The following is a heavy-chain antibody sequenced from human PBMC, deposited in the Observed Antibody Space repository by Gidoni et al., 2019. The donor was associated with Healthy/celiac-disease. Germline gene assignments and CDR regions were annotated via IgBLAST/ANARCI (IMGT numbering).Heavy chain of an antibody. CDR3: AYNGGRVGATSEFDY. Sequence: EVQLVASGGGLVKPGGSLRLSCAASGFTFSSYSMNWVRQAPGKGLEWVSSISSSSSYIYYADSVKGRFTISRDNAKNSLYLQMNSLRAEDTAVYYCAYNGGRVGATSEFDYWGQGTLVTVSS. CDR2: ISSSSSYI. CDR1: GFTFSSYS. J-gene: IGHJ4*02. V-gene: IGHV3-21*01. D-gene: IGHD1-26*01.